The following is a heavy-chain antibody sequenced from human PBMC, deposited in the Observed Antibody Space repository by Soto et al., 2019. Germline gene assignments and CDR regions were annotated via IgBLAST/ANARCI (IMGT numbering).Heavy chain of an antibody. CDR3: ERMAY. V-gene: IGHV3-21*06. CDR2: ISSGGNDI. CDR1: GFPFSRYS. J-gene: IGHJ4*02. Sequence: GGSLRLSCEASGFPFSRYSLNWVRQAPGKGLEWVSSISSGGNDISYAESVEGRFFTSRDNVNNVLYLDINNLRPEDAAVHYCERMAYWGQGTLVTVSS.